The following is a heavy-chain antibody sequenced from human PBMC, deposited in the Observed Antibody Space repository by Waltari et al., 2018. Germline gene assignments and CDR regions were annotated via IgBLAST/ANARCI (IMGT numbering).Heavy chain of an antibody. Sequence: QVQLVQSGAEVKKPGASVKVSCKASGYTFTSYGISWVRQAPGQGLEWMGWISAYNGNTNYAQKLQGRVTMTTDTSTSTAYMELRSLRSDDTAVYYCARDRAVGYCSSTSCYFYGMDVWGQGTTVTVSS. V-gene: IGHV1-18*01. D-gene: IGHD2-2*03. CDR1: GYTFTSYG. J-gene: IGHJ6*02. CDR2: ISAYNGNT. CDR3: ARDRAVGYCSSTSCYFYGMDV.